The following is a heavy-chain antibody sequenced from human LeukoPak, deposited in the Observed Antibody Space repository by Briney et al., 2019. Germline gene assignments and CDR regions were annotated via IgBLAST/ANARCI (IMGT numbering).Heavy chain of an antibody. CDR3: ARGLAVAGAIIDY. J-gene: IGHJ4*02. CDR1: GFTFSSYS. D-gene: IGHD6-19*01. Sequence: GGSLRLSCAAYGFTFSSYSVNWVRQAPGKGLEWVSSISSSSSYIYYADSVKGRFTISRDNAKNSLYMQMNSLRAEDTAVYYCARGLAVAGAIIDYWGQGTLVTVSS. V-gene: IGHV3-21*01. CDR2: ISSSSSYI.